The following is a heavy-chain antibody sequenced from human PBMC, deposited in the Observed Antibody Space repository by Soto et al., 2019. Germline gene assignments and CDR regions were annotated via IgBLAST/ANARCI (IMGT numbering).Heavy chain of an antibody. D-gene: IGHD3-3*01. Sequence: SETLSLTCAVYGGSFSGYYWSWIRQPPGKRLEWIGEINHSGSTNYNPSLKSRVTISVDSSTNHFSLRLSSVTAADTAVYYCARQYITVFGEINFRLVLDYFDFWGPGTQVTVSS. CDR1: GGSFSGYY. CDR3: ARQYITVFGEINFRLVLDYFDF. CDR2: INHSGST. J-gene: IGHJ4*02. V-gene: IGHV4-34*01.